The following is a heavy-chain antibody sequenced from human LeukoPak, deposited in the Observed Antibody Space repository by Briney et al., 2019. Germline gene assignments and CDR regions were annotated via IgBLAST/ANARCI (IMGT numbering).Heavy chain of an antibody. J-gene: IGHJ4*02. CDR3: ARHRRYYDSSGYSPDY. CDR1: GGSISSSSYY. Sequence: SETLSLTCTVSGGSISSSSYYWGWIRQPPGEGLEWIGSIYYSGSTYYNPSLKSRVTISVDTSKNQFSLKLSSVTAADTAVYYCARHRRYYDSSGYSPDYWGQGTLVTVSS. V-gene: IGHV4-39*01. D-gene: IGHD3-22*01. CDR2: IYYSGST.